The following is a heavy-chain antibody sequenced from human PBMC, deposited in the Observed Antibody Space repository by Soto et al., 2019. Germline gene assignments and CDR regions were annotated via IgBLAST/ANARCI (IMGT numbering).Heavy chain of an antibody. CDR2: IAHSGTS. V-gene: IGHV4-4*02. D-gene: IGHD3-3*01. CDR3: ARVVLTTTRGAVDA. J-gene: IGHJ3*01. CDR1: GGSVPGSHW. Sequence: QVQLQESGPGLVKPSGTLSLTCAVSGGSVPGSHWWSWVSQPPGKGLEYIGEIAHSGTSNSNPSLKIRVSRSVDKSKNHFSRTLTTATDADTVAYYCARVVLTTTRGAVDAWGQGTLVSVSS.